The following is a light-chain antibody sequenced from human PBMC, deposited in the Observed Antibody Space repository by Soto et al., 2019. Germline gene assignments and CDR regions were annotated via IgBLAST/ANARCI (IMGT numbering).Light chain of an antibody. CDR2: KVS. V-gene: IGKV2-30*01. Sequence: DVVMTQSPLSLPVTLGQPASISCRSSQSLVYSDGNTYLNWFHQRPGQSPRRLIYKVSNRDSGVPDRFSGSGSGTDFTLKISWVEAEDGGVYYCMQGTYWPRLTFGGGTKVEIK. CDR1: QSLVYSDGNTY. J-gene: IGKJ4*01. CDR3: MQGTYWPRLT.